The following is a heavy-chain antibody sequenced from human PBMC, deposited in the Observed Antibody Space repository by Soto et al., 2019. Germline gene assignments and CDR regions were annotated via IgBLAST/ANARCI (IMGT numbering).Heavy chain of an antibody. CDR1: GFTFSSYA. V-gene: IGHV3-23*01. D-gene: IGHD1-26*01. Sequence: EVQLLESGGGLVQPGGSLRLSCAASGFTFSSYAMRWVRQAPGQGLEWVSAISGSGGSTYYADSVKGRFTISRDNSKNALYLQMNSLRAEDTAVYYGARRGSGSYYDYWGQGTLVTVSS. CDR3: ARRGSGSYYDY. CDR2: ISGSGGST. J-gene: IGHJ4*02.